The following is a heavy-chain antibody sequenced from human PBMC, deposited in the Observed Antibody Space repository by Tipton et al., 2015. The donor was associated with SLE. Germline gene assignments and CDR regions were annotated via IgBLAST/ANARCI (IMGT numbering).Heavy chain of an antibody. Sequence: GSLRLSCAASGFTVSSDYMSWVRQAPGKGLEWVSVIYSGGGTYYADSVKGRFTISRDNSKNTLYLQMSSLRAEDTAVYYCARERVLTGQLADAFDIWGQGTMVTVSS. V-gene: IGHV3-66*02. D-gene: IGHD3-9*01. CDR3: ARERVLTGQLADAFDI. CDR2: IYSGGGT. J-gene: IGHJ3*02. CDR1: GFTVSSDY.